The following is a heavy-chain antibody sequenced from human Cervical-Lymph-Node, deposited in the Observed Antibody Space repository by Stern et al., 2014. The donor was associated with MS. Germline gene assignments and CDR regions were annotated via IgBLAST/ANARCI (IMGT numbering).Heavy chain of an antibody. CDR2: IIPILNTA. J-gene: IGHJ4*02. D-gene: IGHD3-3*01. CDR3: ARGSTYYDFWTVFYGLFEF. Sequence: QVQLVESGAEVKKPGSSVKVSCKASGGTFSNYAFNWVRQAPGQGLEWMGGIIPILNTADSAQKFQGRVTITADDSTNTTYLALSSLKSEDTAVYYCARGSTYYDFWTVFYGLFEFWGQGPLVTVSS. V-gene: IGHV1-69*01. CDR1: GGTFSNYA.